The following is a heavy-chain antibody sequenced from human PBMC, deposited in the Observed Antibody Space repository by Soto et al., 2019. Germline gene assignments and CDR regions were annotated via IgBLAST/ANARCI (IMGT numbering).Heavy chain of an antibody. Sequence: PSETLSLTCTVSGGPVSTYYWTWIRQPPGKGLEWIGYLYNTGRTSYNPSLKSRVTISVDTSKNQFSLKLSSVTAADTAVYYCARGKGNYYYGMDVWGQGTTVTVSS. CDR3: ARGKGNYYYGMDV. CDR2: LYNTGRT. D-gene: IGHD3-10*01. CDR1: GGPVSTYY. V-gene: IGHV4-59*02. J-gene: IGHJ6*02.